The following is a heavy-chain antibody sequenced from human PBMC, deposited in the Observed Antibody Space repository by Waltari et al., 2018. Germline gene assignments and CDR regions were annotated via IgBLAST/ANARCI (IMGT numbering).Heavy chain of an antibody. CDR2: LEPENGAT. Sequence: EAQLIQSGAQVKSPGATVTVSCKAFGYIFTDSYLHWMQRVPVKGPEWMARLEPENGATEFADRFQGRLTDTAETSTDTAYMELSGLTSEDTATYYGANSMSGPRVQWGQGTQVTVSP. V-gene: IGHV1-69-2*01. D-gene: IGHD3-3*01. CDR1: GYIFTDSY. CDR3: ANSMSGPRVQ. J-gene: IGHJ4*02.